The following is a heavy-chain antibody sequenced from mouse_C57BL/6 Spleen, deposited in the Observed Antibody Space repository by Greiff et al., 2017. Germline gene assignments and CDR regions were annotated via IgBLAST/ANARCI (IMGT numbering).Heavy chain of an antibody. CDR2: INPNNGGT. CDR3: ARGFYGNYGHYFDY. J-gene: IGHJ2*01. D-gene: IGHD2-1*01. CDR1: GYTFTDYY. Sequence: EVQLQQSGPELVKPGASVKISCKASGYTFTDYYMNWVKQSHGKSLEWIGDINPNNGGTSYNQKFKGKATLTVDKSSSTAYMELRSLTSEDSAVYYCARGFYGNYGHYFDYWGQGTTLTVSS. V-gene: IGHV1-26*01.